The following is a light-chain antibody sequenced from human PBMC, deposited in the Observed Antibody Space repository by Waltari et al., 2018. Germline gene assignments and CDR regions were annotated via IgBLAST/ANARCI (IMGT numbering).Light chain of an antibody. V-gene: IGLV2-14*01. Sequence: QSALTQPASVSGSPGQSITISCTGTSRDVGGYKYVSWYQQHPGKAPKVMIYDVSKRPSGVSNRFSGSKSGNTASLTISGLQAEDEADYYCSSYTSSNTYVFGTGTKVTVL. CDR3: SSYTSSNTYV. CDR1: SRDVGGYKY. J-gene: IGLJ1*01. CDR2: DVS.